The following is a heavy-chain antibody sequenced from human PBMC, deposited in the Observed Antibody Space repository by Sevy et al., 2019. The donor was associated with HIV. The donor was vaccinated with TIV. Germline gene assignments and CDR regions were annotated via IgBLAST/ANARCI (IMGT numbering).Heavy chain of an antibody. D-gene: IGHD5-12*01. CDR3: AKDGVATIVLYYYYGMDV. Sequence: GGSLRLSCAASGFTFSSYGMHWVRQAPGKGLEWVAFIRYDGSNKYYADSVKGRFTISRDNSKNTLYLQMNSLRAEDTAVYYCAKDGVATIVLYYYYGMDVWGQWTTVTVSS. J-gene: IGHJ6*02. V-gene: IGHV3-30*02. CDR2: IRYDGSNK. CDR1: GFTFSSYG.